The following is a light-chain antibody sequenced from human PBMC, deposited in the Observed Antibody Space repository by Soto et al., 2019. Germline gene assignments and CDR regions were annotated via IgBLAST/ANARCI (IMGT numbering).Light chain of an antibody. Sequence: DIQMTQSPSSLSAVVGGRVSITCRASQHISHFLNWYQHKPGKAPELLIFDASNLQPGVPSRFSGSGPGANFTLSISSLQPEDIATYFCQQYDTLPWTFGQGTKVDTK. V-gene: IGKV1-33*01. CDR3: QQYDTLPWT. J-gene: IGKJ1*01. CDR1: QHISHF. CDR2: DAS.